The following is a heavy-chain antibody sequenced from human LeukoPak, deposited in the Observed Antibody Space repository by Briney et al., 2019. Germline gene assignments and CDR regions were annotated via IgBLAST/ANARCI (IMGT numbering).Heavy chain of an antibody. J-gene: IGHJ4*02. CDR2: INHSGST. CDR3: ARHSIDGYNYYFDY. Sequence: PSETLSLTCAVYGGSFSGYYWSWIRQPPGKGLEWIGEINHSGSTNYNPSLKSRVTISVDTSKNQFSLKLSSVTAADTAVYYCARHSIDGYNYYFDYWGQGTLVTVSS. CDR1: GGSFSGYY. V-gene: IGHV4-34*01. D-gene: IGHD5-24*01.